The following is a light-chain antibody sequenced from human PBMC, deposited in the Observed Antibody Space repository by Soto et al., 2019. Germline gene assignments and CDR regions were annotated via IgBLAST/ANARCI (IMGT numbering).Light chain of an antibody. J-gene: IGLJ1*01. CDR3: SSYAGSNNYV. CDR2: DVT. V-gene: IGLV2-8*01. CDR1: SSDVGGYNF. Sequence: QSALTQPPSASGSPGQSVTISCTGTSSDVGGYNFVSWYQHHPGTAPKLMIYDVTKRPSGVPDRFSGSKSGNTASLTVSGLQAEDEADYYCSSYAGSNNYVFGTGTKLTVL.